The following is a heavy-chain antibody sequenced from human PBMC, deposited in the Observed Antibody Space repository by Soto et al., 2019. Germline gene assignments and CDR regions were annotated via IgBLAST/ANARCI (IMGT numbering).Heavy chain of an antibody. CDR3: AKDGPGPMPGFDY. CDR1: GFTFSSYG. CDR2: ISYDGSNK. Sequence: QVQLVESGGGVVQPGRSLRLSCAASGFTFSSYGMHWVRQAPGKGLEWVAVISYDGSNKYYADSVKGRFTISRDNSKNTLYLQINSLRAEDTAVYYCAKDGPGPMPGFDYWGQGTLVTVSS. J-gene: IGHJ4*02. V-gene: IGHV3-30*18. D-gene: IGHD2-2*01.